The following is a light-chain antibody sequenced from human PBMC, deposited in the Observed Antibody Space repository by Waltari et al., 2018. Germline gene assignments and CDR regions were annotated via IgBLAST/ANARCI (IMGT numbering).Light chain of an antibody. J-gene: IGKJ2*01. CDR3: QQSYTTPRT. CDR2: ATS. V-gene: IGKV1-39*01. CDR1: QNISAY. Sequence: VTISCRASQNISAYLNWYQQKPGKAPKLLIYATSSLQSGVPSRFSGSGSGAHFTLTINSLQPEDFATYYCQQSYTTPRTFGQGTNLEI.